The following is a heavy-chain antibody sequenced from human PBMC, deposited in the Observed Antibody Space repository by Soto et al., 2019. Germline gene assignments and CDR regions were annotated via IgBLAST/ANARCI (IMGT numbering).Heavy chain of an antibody. CDR1: GFTFCSYW. Sequence: GGSLRLSCAASGFTFCSYWMHWVRQAPGKGLVWVSRINSDGSSRSYADSVKGRFTISRDNAKNTLYLQMNSLRAEDTAVYYCARSIAAAGTSAFDYWGQGTLVTVSS. CDR3: ARSIAAAGTSAFDY. CDR2: INSDGSSR. V-gene: IGHV3-74*01. D-gene: IGHD6-13*01. J-gene: IGHJ4*02.